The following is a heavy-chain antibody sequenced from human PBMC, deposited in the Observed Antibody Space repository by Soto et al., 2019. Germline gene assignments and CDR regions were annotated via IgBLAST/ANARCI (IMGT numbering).Heavy chain of an antibody. CDR2: IYYSGST. Sequence: SETLSLTCTVSGGSISSYYWSWIRQPPGKGLEWIGYIYYSGSTNYNPSLKSRVTISVDTSKNQFSLKLSSVTAADTAVYYCARFVSIAAQRYYYMDVWGKGTTVTVSS. D-gene: IGHD6-6*01. J-gene: IGHJ6*03. CDR1: GGSISSYY. V-gene: IGHV4-59*08. CDR3: ARFVSIAAQRYYYMDV.